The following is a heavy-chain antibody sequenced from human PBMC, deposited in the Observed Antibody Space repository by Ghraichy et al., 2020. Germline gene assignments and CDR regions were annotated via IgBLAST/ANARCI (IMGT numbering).Heavy chain of an antibody. J-gene: IGHJ3*02. CDR1: GFTFSSYG. V-gene: IGHV3-30*02. CDR3: AKDLLWFGESAFDI. CDR2: IRYDGSNK. Sequence: GESLNIYCAASGFTFSSYGMHWVRQAPGKGLEWVAFIRYDGSNKYYADSVKGRFTISRDNSKNTLYLQMNSLRAEDTAVYYCAKDLLWFGESAFDIWGQGTMVTVSS. D-gene: IGHD3-10*01.